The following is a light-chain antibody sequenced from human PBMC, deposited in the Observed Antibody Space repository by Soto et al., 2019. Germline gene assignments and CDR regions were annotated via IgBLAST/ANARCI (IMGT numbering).Light chain of an antibody. J-gene: IGKJ2*01. CDR1: QSISSY. CDR2: AAS. Sequence: DIQMTQSPSSLSASVGDRVTITCRASQSISSYLNWYQQKPGKAPKLLIYAASSLQSGDPSRFSGRGSGTDFTLTISSLQPEDFATYYCQQSYSTPYTFGQGTKLEIK. CDR3: QQSYSTPYT. V-gene: IGKV1-39*01.